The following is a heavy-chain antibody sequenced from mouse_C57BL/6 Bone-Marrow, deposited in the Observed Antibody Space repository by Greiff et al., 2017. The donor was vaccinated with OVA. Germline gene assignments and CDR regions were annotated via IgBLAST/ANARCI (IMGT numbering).Heavy chain of an antibody. CDR3: ARGLEYFDY. V-gene: IGHV5-4*03. CDR1: GFTFSSYA. CDR2: ISDGGSYT. Sequence: DVKLVESGGGFVKPGGSLKLSCAASGFTFSSYAMSWVRQTPEKRLEWVATISDGGSYTYYPDNVKGRFTISRDNAKNNLYLQMSHLKSEDTAMYYCARGLEYFDYWGQGTTLTVSS. J-gene: IGHJ2*01.